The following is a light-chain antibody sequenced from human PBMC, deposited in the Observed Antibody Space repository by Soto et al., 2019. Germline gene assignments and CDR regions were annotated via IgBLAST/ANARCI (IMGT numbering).Light chain of an antibody. J-gene: IGLJ2*01. Sequence: QPVLTQPPSVSGAPGQRVTISCTGSGSNIGALYDVNWYQQLPGTAPKLLIYGDNNRPSGVPDRFSGSKSGTSASLAITGLQAEDEAEYYCQSYDSSLSACVFGGGTKLTVL. CDR2: GDN. CDR1: GSNIGALYD. V-gene: IGLV1-40*01. CDR3: QSYDSSLSACV.